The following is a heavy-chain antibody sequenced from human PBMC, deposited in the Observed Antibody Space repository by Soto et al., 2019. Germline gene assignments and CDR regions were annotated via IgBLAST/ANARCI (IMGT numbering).Heavy chain of an antibody. CDR3: ARDYSGTYYYDSSGYGLGY. Sequence: GASVKFSCKASGYTFTSYGISWVRQAPGQGLEWMGWISAYNGNTNYAQKLQGRVTMTTDTSTSTAYMELRSLRSDDTAVYYCARDYSGTYYYDSSGYGLGYWGQGTLVTVSS. D-gene: IGHD3-22*01. J-gene: IGHJ4*02. CDR2: ISAYNGNT. CDR1: GYTFTSYG. V-gene: IGHV1-18*04.